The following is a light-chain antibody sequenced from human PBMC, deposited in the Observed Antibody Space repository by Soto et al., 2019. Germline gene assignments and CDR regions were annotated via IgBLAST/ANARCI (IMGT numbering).Light chain of an antibody. CDR3: AGWDDSLNGPV. CDR2: SNN. CDR1: SSNIGRNT. J-gene: IGLJ2*01. Sequence: QSVLTQPPSASGTPGQRVTISCSGSSSNIGRNTVNWYQQLPGTAPKLLMYSNNQRPSGVPDRFSGSKSGTSGSLAISGLQSEDEADYYCAGWDDSLNGPVFGGGTQLTVL. V-gene: IGLV1-44*01.